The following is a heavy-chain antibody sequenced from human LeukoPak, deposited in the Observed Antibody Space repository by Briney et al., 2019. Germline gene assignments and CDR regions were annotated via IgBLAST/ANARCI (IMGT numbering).Heavy chain of an antibody. Sequence: SQTLSLTCAISGDSVSSNSAAWNWIRQSPSRGLEWLGRTYYRSKWYNDYAVSVKSRITINPDTSKHQFSLQLNSVTPEDTAVYYCAREWSYREQLAQEVVYFDYWGQGTLVTVSS. D-gene: IGHD6-6*01. J-gene: IGHJ4*02. CDR1: GDSVSSNSAA. V-gene: IGHV6-1*01. CDR2: TYYRSKWYN. CDR3: AREWSYREQLAQEVVYFDY.